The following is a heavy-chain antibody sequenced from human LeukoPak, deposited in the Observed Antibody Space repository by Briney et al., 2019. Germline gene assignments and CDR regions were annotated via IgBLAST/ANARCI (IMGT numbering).Heavy chain of an antibody. CDR3: TKGVSSSWRTSFDF. Sequence: GGSLRLSCAASGCTFSTYVMSWVRQAPGKGLEWVSTVSVSGSSTYYADSVKGRFTISRDNSKNSVSLQMNSLRAEDTAVYYCTKGVSSSWRTSFDFWGQGTLVTVSS. J-gene: IGHJ4*02. V-gene: IGHV3-23*01. CDR1: GCTFSTYV. CDR2: VSVSGSST. D-gene: IGHD6-13*01.